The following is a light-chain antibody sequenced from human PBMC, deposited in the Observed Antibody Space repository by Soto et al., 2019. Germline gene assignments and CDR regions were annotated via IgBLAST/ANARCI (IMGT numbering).Light chain of an antibody. CDR2: SDS. V-gene: IGLV3-21*04. CDR1: NVGSKS. CDR3: QVWDSGSDHVV. Sequence: SYELTQPPSVSVAPGKTARITCGGNNVGSKSVHWYQQKPGQAPVLVIYSDSDRPSAIPERFSGSNSGNTATLTINRVEAGDEADYCCQVWDSGSDHVVFGGGTKLTVL. J-gene: IGLJ3*02.